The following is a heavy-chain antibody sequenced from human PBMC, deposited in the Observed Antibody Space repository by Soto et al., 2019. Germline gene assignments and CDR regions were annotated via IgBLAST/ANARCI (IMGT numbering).Heavy chain of an antibody. V-gene: IGHV3-21*01. CDR2: ISSSSSYI. Sequence: GGSLRLSCAASGFTFSSYSMNWVRQAPGKGLEWVSSISSSSSYIYYADSVKGRFTTSRDNAKNSLYLQMNSLRAEDTAVYYCAAGGTAMVNYWGQGTLVTVSS. CDR1: GFTFSSYS. D-gene: IGHD5-18*01. CDR3: AAGGTAMVNY. J-gene: IGHJ4*02.